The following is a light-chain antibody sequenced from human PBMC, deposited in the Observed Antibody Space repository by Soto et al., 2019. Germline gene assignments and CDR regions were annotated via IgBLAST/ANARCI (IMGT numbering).Light chain of an antibody. CDR2: DAS. CDR3: QQRSNWPLIT. Sequence: EIVLTQSPATLSLSPGERATLSCRASQSVSSYLAWYQQKPGQAPRPLIYDASNRATGIPARFSGSGSGTDFTLTISSLEPEDFAVYYCQQRSNWPLITFGQRTRLEIK. J-gene: IGKJ5*01. CDR1: QSVSSY. V-gene: IGKV3-11*01.